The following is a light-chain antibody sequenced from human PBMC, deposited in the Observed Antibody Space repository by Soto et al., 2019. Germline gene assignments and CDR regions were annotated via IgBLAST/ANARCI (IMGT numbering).Light chain of an antibody. CDR1: QSVSSSY. CDR2: GAA. J-gene: IGKJ1*01. Sequence: IVLTQSPGTLSLSPGERATLSCRASQSVSSSYLAWYQQKPGQGPRLLIYGAASRATGIPDRFSGSGSGTDFTLTISRLEPEDFAVYYCQHYGSSLWTFGQGTKVDIK. CDR3: QHYGSSLWT. V-gene: IGKV3-20*01.